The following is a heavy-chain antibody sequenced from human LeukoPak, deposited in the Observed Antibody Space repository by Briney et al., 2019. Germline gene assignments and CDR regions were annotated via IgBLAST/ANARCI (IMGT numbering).Heavy chain of an antibody. J-gene: IGHJ4*02. D-gene: IGHD3-22*01. V-gene: IGHV3-23*01. Sequence: GGSLRLSCAASGFTFSSYAMSWVRQAPGKGLEWVSAISGSGGSTYYADSVKGRFTISRDNSKNTLYLQMNSLRAEDTAVYYCAKGSDHYYDSSGYYNYFDYWGQGTLVTVSS. CDR3: AKGSDHYYDSSGYYNYFDY. CDR1: GFTFSSYA. CDR2: ISGSGGST.